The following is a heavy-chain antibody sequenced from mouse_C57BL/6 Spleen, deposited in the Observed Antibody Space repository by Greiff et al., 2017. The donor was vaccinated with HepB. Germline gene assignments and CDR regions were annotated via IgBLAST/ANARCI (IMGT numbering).Heavy chain of an antibody. Sequence: DVKLVESGGGLVKPGGSLKLSCAASGFTFSSYTMSWVRQTPEKRLEWVATISGGGGNTYYPDSVKGRFTISRDNAKNTLYLQMSSLRSEDTALYYCASLPWFAYWGQGTLVTVSA. CDR2: ISGGGGNT. CDR1: GFTFSSYT. V-gene: IGHV5-9*01. J-gene: IGHJ3*01. D-gene: IGHD5-5*01. CDR3: ASLPWFAY.